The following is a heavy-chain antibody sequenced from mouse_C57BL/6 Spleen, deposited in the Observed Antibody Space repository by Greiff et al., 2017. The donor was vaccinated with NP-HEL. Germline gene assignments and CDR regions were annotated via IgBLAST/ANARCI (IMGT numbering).Heavy chain of an antibody. CDR1: GYTFTSYW. Sequence: VQLQQPGAELVRPGSSVKLSCKASGYTFTSYWMHWVKQRPIQGLEWIGNIDPSDSETHYNQKFKDKATLTVDKSSSTAYMQLSSLTSEDSAVYYCARRGYYGKRDYAMDYWGQGTSVTVSS. V-gene: IGHV1-52*01. CDR3: ARRGYYGKRDYAMDY. CDR2: IDPSDSET. J-gene: IGHJ4*01. D-gene: IGHD2-1*01.